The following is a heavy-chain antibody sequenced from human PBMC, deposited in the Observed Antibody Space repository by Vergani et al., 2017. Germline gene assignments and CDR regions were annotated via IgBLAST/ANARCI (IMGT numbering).Heavy chain of an antibody. D-gene: IGHD3-16*01. Sequence: QLQLQESGPGLVKPSETLSLTCTVPGGSISSSSYYWGWIRQPPGKGLEWIGSIYSSGSTYYNPSLRSRVTIYVDTYKNQLSLRMSSVTAADTAVCYWAEVEGPYVWLFNFDYWGQGTLVTVSS. V-gene: IGHV4-39*01. CDR2: IYSSGST. CDR1: GGSISSSSYY. CDR3: AEVEGPYVWLFNFDY. J-gene: IGHJ4*02.